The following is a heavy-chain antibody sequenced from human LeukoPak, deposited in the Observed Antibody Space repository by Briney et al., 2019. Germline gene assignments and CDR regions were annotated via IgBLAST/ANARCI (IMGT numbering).Heavy chain of an antibody. Sequence: PSETLSLTCTVSGGSISSGGYYWSWIRQHPGKGLEWIGYIYYSGSTYYNPSLKSRVTISVDTFKNQFSLKLSSVTAAGTAVYYCARAPGYCSSTSCFYYYYYGMDVWGQGTTVTVSS. J-gene: IGHJ6*02. CDR1: GGSISSGGYY. V-gene: IGHV4-31*03. D-gene: IGHD2-2*01. CDR3: ARAPGYCSSTSCFYYYYYGMDV. CDR2: IYYSGST.